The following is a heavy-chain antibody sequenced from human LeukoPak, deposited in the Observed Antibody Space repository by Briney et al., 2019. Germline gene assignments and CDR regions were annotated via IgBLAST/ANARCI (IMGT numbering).Heavy chain of an antibody. CDR2: ISAYNGNT. V-gene: IGHV1-18*01. Sequence: ASVKVSCKTSGYTFISYGISWVRQAPGQGLEWIAWISAYNGNTNYAQKFQGRVSMTTDTSTSTAYMELRSLRADDTAVYHCARDKGMVGYCSGGSCYWPFDYWGQGTLVIVSS. CDR3: ARDKGMVGYCSGGSCYWPFDY. CDR1: GYTFISYG. D-gene: IGHD2-15*01. J-gene: IGHJ4*02.